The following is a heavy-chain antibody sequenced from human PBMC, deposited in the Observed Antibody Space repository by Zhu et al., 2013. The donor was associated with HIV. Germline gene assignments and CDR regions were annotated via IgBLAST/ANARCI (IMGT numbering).Heavy chain of an antibody. CDR1: GFIFSDVC. CDR2: FDHKDGKT. J-gene: IGHJ4*02. V-gene: IGHV1-24*01. D-gene: IGHD3-22*01. CDR3: AISYYYDGSGSSFDY. Sequence: QVQLVQSGTEVKKPGASVKVSCKVSGFIFSDVCTHWVRQAPGKGLQWMASFDHKDGKTTYSQKFQGRLTMTEDTSTDTANMELSSLRPEDTAIYYCAISYYYDGSGSSFDYWGQGTLVTVSS.